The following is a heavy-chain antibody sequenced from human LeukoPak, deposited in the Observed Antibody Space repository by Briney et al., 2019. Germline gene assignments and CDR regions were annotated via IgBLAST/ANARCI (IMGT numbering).Heavy chain of an antibody. J-gene: IGHJ3*01. CDR1: GDIVSNNNDA. V-gene: IGHV6-1*01. CDR2: TYYRSQWHN. CDR3: AGGYAFDV. Sequence: SQTLSLTCAISGDIVSNNNDAWNWIRQSPARGLEWLGRTYYRSQWHNDYARSVMGRISVDPDTSKNQFSLHLSSVTPDDTAVYYCAGGYAFDVWGQGTMVTVSS.